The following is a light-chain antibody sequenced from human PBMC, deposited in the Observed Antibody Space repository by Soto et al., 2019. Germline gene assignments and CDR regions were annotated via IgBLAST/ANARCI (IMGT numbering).Light chain of an antibody. J-gene: IGKJ1*01. CDR1: QSVSSH. CDR3: QRFGDWPS. Sequence: EIRMTQSPATLSLSPGDNATLSCRASQSVSSHVVWYQQKPGQAPRLLISDSSTRAPGIPARFSGSGSGTEFTLTISSLQSDDFAVYYWQRFGDWPSFGLGTKVEI. V-gene: IGKV3D-15*01. CDR2: DSS.